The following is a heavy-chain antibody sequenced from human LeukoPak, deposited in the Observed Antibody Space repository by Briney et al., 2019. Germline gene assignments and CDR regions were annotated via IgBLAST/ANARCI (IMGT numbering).Heavy chain of an antibody. CDR2: IIPIFGTA. Sequence: SVKVSCKASGGTFSSYAISWVRQAPGQGREWMGGIIPIFGTANYAQKFQGRVTITTDESTSTAYMELSSLRSEDPAVYYCARVPSPGVRGVSIGNWFAPWGQGTLVTVSS. CDR3: ARVPSPGVRGVSIGNWFAP. D-gene: IGHD3-10*01. V-gene: IGHV1-69*05. CDR1: GGTFSSYA. J-gene: IGHJ5*02.